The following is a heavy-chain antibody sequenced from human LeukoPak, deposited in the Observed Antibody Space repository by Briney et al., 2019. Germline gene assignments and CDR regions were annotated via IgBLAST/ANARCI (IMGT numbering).Heavy chain of an antibody. Sequence: ASVKVSCKASGYTFTGYYMHWVRQAPGQGLEWMGWINPNSGGTNYAQKFQGRVTMTRDTFISTAYMELSRLRSDDTAVYYCARELRSSSWSKFDYWGQGTLVTVSS. V-gene: IGHV1-2*02. CDR1: GYTFTGYY. CDR3: ARELRSSSWSKFDY. J-gene: IGHJ4*02. D-gene: IGHD6-13*01. CDR2: INPNSGGT.